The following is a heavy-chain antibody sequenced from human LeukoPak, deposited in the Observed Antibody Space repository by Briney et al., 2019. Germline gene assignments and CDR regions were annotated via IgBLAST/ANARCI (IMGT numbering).Heavy chain of an antibody. CDR1: GYTFTSYD. CDR2: MNPNSGNT. D-gene: IGHD4-17*01. CDR3: AKVVYGDSPAYYYYGMDV. J-gene: IGHJ6*02. V-gene: IGHV1-8*01. Sequence: ASVKVSCKASGYTFTSYDINWVRQATGQGLEWMGWMNPNSGNTGYAQKFQGRVTMTRNTSISTAYMELSSLRSEDTAVYYCAKVVYGDSPAYYYYGMDVWGQGNTVTVSS.